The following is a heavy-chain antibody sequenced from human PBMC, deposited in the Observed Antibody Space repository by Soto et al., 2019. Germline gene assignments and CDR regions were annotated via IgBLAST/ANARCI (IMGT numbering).Heavy chain of an antibody. CDR2: MNQDGSEI. CDR3: ARDRGYSTFDI. V-gene: IGHV3-7*01. Sequence: EVQLVESGGGLVQPGGSLRLPCGASGFTFSSYWMSWVRQAPGKGLEWVANMNQDGSEINYVDSVKGRFTISRDNAENSLYLQMTSLRAEDTAVYHCARDRGYSTFDIWGQGTMVTVSS. CDR1: GFTFSSYW. J-gene: IGHJ3*02. D-gene: IGHD6-25*01.